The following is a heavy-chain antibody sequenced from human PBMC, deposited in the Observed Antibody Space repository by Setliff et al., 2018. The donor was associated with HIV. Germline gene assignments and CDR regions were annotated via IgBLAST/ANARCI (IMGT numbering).Heavy chain of an antibody. CDR2: IYYSGRT. J-gene: IGHJ4*02. CDR3: ARRTEDYIYHYDSSGYYWDY. V-gene: IGHV4-39*01. CDR1: GGSISSSSYY. Sequence: PSETLSLTCTVSGGSISSSSYYWGWIRQPPGKGLEWIGSIYYSGRTYYNPSLKSRVTLSVDTSKNQVSLKVSSVTAADTAVYYCARRTEDYIYHYDSSGYYWDYWGQGTLVTVSS. D-gene: IGHD3-22*01.